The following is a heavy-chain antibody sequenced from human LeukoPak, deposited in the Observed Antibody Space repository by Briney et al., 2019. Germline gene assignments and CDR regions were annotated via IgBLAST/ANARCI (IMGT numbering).Heavy chain of an antibody. CDR3: ASNRYSSGWSFDY. Sequence: PSGGSLRLSCAASGFTFSTYAMTWVRQAPGKGLEWVSSISDSGGVTFYTDSVKGRFTISRDNSKNTLYLQMNSLRAEDTAVYYCASNRYSSGWSFDYWGQGTLVTVSS. CDR2: ISDSGGVT. D-gene: IGHD6-19*01. CDR1: GFTFSTYA. J-gene: IGHJ4*02. V-gene: IGHV3-23*01.